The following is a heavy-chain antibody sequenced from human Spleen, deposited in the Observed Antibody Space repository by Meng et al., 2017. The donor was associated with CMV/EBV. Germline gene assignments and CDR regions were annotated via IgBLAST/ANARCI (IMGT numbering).Heavy chain of an antibody. Sequence: VSGVSISRSRYYWGWARQPPGTGLEWVVSGHYTASTAYNPSLKSRVPISVDASKNQLSLKLSSVTAADTAVYFCARRTIGTNWLDPWGQGTLVTVSS. J-gene: IGHJ5*02. CDR2: GHYTAST. CDR1: GVSISRSRYY. V-gene: IGHV4-39*01. D-gene: IGHD1-1*01. CDR3: ARRTIGTNWLDP.